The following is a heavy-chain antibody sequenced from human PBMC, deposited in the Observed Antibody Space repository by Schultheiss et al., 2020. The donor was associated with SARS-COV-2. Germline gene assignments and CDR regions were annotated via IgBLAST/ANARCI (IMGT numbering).Heavy chain of an antibody. CDR2: ISSGGSTK. V-gene: IGHV3-48*03. D-gene: IGHD2-2*01. CDR3: ARDLENEVLPAATWFDP. Sequence: GESLKISCAASGFTFRSYEMKWVRQAPGKGLEWVSYISSGGSTKYYADSVKGRFTISRDTAKNSLYQQMNSPRAEDTAVYYCARDLENEVLPAATWFDPWGQGTLVTVSS. CDR1: GFTFRSYE. J-gene: IGHJ5*02.